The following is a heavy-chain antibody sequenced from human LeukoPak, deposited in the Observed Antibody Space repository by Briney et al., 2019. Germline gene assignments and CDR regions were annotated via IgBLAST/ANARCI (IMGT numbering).Heavy chain of an antibody. CDR2: ISYDGSNK. CDR1: GFTFSSYA. CDR3: ARASGYDPQHYYYYYMDV. V-gene: IGHV3-30*04. J-gene: IGHJ6*03. Sequence: GGSLRLSCAASGFTFSSYAMHWVRQAPGKGLEWVAVISYDGSNKYYADSVKGRLTLSRDNSKNTLYLQMNSLRAEDTAVYYCARASGYDPQHYYYYYMDVWGKGATVTVSS. D-gene: IGHD5-12*01.